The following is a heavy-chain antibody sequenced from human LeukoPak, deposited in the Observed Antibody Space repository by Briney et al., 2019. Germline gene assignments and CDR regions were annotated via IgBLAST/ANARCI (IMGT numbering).Heavy chain of an antibody. CDR2: ISYDGSNK. J-gene: IGHJ4*02. D-gene: IGHD6-13*01. Sequence: PGGSLRLSCTASGFTFSNYAVSWVRQAPGKGLEWVAVISYDGSNKYYADSVKGRFTISRDNSKNTLYLQMNSLRAEDTAVYYCAREFVSSLYFDYWGQGTLVTVSS. V-gene: IGHV3-30-3*01. CDR1: GFTFSNYA. CDR3: AREFVSSLYFDY.